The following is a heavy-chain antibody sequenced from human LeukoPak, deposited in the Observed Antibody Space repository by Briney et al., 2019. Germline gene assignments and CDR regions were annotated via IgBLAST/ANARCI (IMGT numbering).Heavy chain of an antibody. CDR2: IYTSGST. CDR3: ARVAAVAGNFLFDY. J-gene: IGHJ4*02. CDR1: GGSISSYY. D-gene: IGHD6-19*01. Sequence: SETLSLTCTVSGGSISSYYWSWIRQPAGKGLEWIGRIYTSGSTNYNPSLKSRVTMSVDTSKNQFSLKLSSVTAADMAVYYCARVAAVAGNFLFDYWGQGTLVTVSS. V-gene: IGHV4-4*07.